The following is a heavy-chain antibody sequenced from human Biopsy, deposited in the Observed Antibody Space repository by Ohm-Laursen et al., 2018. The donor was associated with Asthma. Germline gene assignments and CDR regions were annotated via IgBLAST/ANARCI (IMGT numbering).Heavy chain of an antibody. J-gene: IGHJ2*01. CDR1: GGSVSSGSYY. CDR3: ARAVSSSSYWYFDL. Sequence: SQTLSLTCTVSGGSVSSGSYYWSWIRQPPGKGLEWMGSISYTGSAYHNPPLKSRVTISVDTSKNHFSLKLSSVTAADTAVYYCARAVSSSSYWYFDLWGRGDLVTVSS. CDR2: ISYTGSA. V-gene: IGHV4-39*02. D-gene: IGHD6-6*01.